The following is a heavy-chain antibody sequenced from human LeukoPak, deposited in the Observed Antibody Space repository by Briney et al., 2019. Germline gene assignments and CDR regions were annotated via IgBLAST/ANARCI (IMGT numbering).Heavy chain of an antibody. Sequence: GRSLRLSCAASGFTFSSYGMHWVRQAPGQGQERVAVIWYDGSNKYYADSVKGRFTISRDNSKNTLYLQMNSLRAEDTAVYYCARVVNPFYNYGMDVWGQGTTVTVSS. CDR1: GFTFSSYG. J-gene: IGHJ6*02. CDR3: ARVVNPFYNYGMDV. CDR2: IWYDGSNK. V-gene: IGHV3-33*01. D-gene: IGHD2/OR15-2a*01.